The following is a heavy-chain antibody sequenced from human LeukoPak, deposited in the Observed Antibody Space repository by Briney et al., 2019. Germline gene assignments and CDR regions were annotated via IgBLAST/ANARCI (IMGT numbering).Heavy chain of an antibody. CDR1: GFTFSRYG. D-gene: IGHD5-24*01. CDR2: IRGSGGST. V-gene: IGHV3-23*01. Sequence: GGSLRLSCEATGFTFSRYGMSWVRQAPGKGLEWVSAIRGSGGSTYYADSVKGRFTISRDNSKNTLYLQMNSLRGEDTAVYSCARGQRRHIDMALSFDYWGQGTLVTVSS. J-gene: IGHJ4*02. CDR3: ARGQRRHIDMALSFDY.